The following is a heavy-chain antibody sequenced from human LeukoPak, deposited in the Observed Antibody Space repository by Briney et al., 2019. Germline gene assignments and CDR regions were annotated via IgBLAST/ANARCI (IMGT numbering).Heavy chain of an antibody. CDR3: ARDSSTWRTLNSIKIDY. CDR1: GYTFTGYY. Sequence: ASVKVSCKASGYTFTGYYMHWVRQAPGQGLEWMGRINPNSGGANSAQKFQGRVTMTRDTSISTAYMELSRLRSDDTAVYYCARDSSTWRTLNSIKIDYWGQGTLVTVSS. V-gene: IGHV1-2*06. D-gene: IGHD6-13*01. J-gene: IGHJ4*02. CDR2: INPNSGGA.